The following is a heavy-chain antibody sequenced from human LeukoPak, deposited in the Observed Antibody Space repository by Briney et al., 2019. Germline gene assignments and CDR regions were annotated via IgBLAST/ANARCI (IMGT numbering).Heavy chain of an antibody. CDR3: AKGDYYDSSGYIDY. J-gene: IGHJ4*02. CDR1: GFTFSSYG. Sequence: GGSLRLSCAASGFTFSSYGMHWVRQAPGKGLEWVAVISYDGSNKYYADSVKGRFTISRDNSKNTLYLQMNSLRAEDTAVYYCAKGDYYDSSGYIDYWGQGALVSVSS. V-gene: IGHV3-30*18. CDR2: ISYDGSNK. D-gene: IGHD3-22*01.